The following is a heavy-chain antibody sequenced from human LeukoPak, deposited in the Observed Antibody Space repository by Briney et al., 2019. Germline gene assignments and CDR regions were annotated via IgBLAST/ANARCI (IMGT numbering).Heavy chain of an antibody. CDR2: IYYTGST. CDR3: ARMRQQPYYYYHYMDV. V-gene: IGHV4-59*01. J-gene: IGHJ6*03. D-gene: IGHD6-13*01. CDR1: GGSISSYY. Sequence: SETLSLTCTVSGGSISSYYWSWIRQPPGKGLEWIGYIYYTGSTNYNPSLKSRVAISVDTSKNQFSLNLSSVIAADTAVYYCARMRQQPYYYYHYMDVWGKGTTVTVSS.